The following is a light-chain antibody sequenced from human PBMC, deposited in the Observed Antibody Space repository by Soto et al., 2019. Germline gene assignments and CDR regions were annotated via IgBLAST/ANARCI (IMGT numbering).Light chain of an antibody. CDR3: QHYNSYSEA. Sequence: DIRMTQSTSTLSGSFGDRVTITCRASQTISSWLAWYQQKTGKAPKLLIYKASTLKSGVPSRFSGSGYGTEFNLTISSLQTDDFATYYCQHYNSYSEAFGQGTKVDIK. J-gene: IGKJ1*01. CDR2: KAS. V-gene: IGKV1-5*03. CDR1: QTISSW.